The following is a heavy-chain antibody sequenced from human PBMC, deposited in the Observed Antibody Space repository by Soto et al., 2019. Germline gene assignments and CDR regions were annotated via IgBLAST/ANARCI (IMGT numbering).Heavy chain of an antibody. CDR1: GFTFSGYA. CDR3: IQGYFYDA. J-gene: IGHJ4*02. Sequence: EVQLLESEGSLVQPGGSLRLSCAASGFTFSGYAMSWVRQAPGKGLEWVSSISNSGDRTFYADSVEGRFTISRDNSKNTLYLEMNSLRAGDTAIYYCIQGYFYDAWGQGTLVTVSS. CDR2: ISNSGDRT. V-gene: IGHV3-23*01. D-gene: IGHD3-22*01.